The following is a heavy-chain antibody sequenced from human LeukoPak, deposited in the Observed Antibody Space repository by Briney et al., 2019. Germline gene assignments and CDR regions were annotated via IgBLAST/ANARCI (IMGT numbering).Heavy chain of an antibody. CDR1: GGTFSSYA. V-gene: IGHV1-69*13. D-gene: IGHD6-13*01. CDR2: IIPIFGTA. Sequence: ASVKVSCKASGGTFSSYAISWLRQAPGQGLEWMGGIIPIFGTANYAQKFQGRVTITADESTSTAYMELSSLRSEDTAVYYCARARVAAAAPRYYYYGMDVWGQGTTVTVSS. CDR3: ARARVAAAAPRYYYYGMDV. J-gene: IGHJ6*02.